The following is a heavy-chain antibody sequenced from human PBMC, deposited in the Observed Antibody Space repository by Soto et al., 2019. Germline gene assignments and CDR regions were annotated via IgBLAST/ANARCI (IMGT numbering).Heavy chain of an antibody. CDR3: TRGPRPISTGTGAY. CDR2: IYNDGTYS. CDR1: GFIFKMYW. D-gene: IGHD3-10*01. J-gene: IGHJ4*02. V-gene: IGHV3-74*01. Sequence: GSLRLSCAASGFIFKMYWMHWVRQSPGKGLVWISRIYNDGTYSDYADSVRGRFTISRDNVNDTLYLQMNNLRAEDSGLYYCTRGPRPISTGTGAYWGQGTQVTVSS.